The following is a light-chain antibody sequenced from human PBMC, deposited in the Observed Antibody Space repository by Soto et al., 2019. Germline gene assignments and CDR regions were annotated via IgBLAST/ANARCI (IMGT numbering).Light chain of an antibody. V-gene: IGKV3-20*01. CDR1: QSVSSNY. Sequence: EIVLTQSPGTLSLSPGERATLSCRASQSVSSNYLAWYQQKPGQAPRLLIYGASSRATGIPDTFSGSGSGTDFTLTISRLEPEDFAVYYCQQYGSAPSTFGGGTKVGIK. CDR2: GAS. J-gene: IGKJ4*01. CDR3: QQYGSAPST.